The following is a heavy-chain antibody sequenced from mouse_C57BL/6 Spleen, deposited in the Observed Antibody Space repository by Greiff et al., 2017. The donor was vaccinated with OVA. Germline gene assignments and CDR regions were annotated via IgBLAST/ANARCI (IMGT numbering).Heavy chain of an antibody. J-gene: IGHJ4*01. CDR1: GFTFSDYG. V-gene: IGHV5-17*01. CDR2: ISSGSSTI. D-gene: IGHD1-1*01. CDR3: ARGSSYLYYAMDY. Sequence: DVMLVESGGGLVKPGGSLKLSCAASGFTFSDYGMHWVRQAPEKGLEWVAYISSGSSTIYYADTVKGRFTISRDNAKDTLFLQMTSLRSEDTAMYYCARGSSYLYYAMDYWGQGTSVTVSS.